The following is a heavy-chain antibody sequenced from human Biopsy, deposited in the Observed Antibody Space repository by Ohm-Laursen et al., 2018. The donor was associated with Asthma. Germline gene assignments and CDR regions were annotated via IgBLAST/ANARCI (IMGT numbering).Heavy chain of an antibody. D-gene: IGHD4-23*01. CDR1: GFSFSNFA. J-gene: IGHJ3*02. CDR2: IPYDGGNK. Sequence: SSLRLSCAASGFSFSNFAIHWVCQAPGKGLEWVAVIPYDGGNKFYGDSVKGRFTLSRDNSRNTLYLQMNSLRVEDTAIYYCARTHERWTSIQDDALDIWGQGTMVSVSS. CDR3: ARTHERWTSIQDDALDI. V-gene: IGHV3-30*03.